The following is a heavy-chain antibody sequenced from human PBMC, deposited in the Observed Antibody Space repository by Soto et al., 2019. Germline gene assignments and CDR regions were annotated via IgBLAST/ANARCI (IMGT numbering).Heavy chain of an antibody. Sequence: PGGSLRLSCAASGFTFSSYSMNRVRQAPGKGLEWVSYISSSSSTIYYADSVKGRFTISRDNAKNSRYLQMNSLRAEDTAVYYCARDAPPDDYWGQGTLVTVSS. CDR1: GFTFSSYS. CDR3: ARDAPPDDY. CDR2: ISSSSSTI. J-gene: IGHJ4*02. V-gene: IGHV3-48*01.